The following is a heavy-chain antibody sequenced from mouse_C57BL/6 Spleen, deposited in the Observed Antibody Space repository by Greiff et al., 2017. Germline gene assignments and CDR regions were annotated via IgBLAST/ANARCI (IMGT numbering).Heavy chain of an antibody. D-gene: IGHD1-1*01. CDR2: IRNKANGYTT. CDR1: GFTFTDYY. Sequence: EVQLVESGGGLVQPGGSLSLSCAASGFTFTDYYMSWVRQPPGKALEWLGFIRNKANGYTTKYSVSVKGRFTISRDNSQSILYLQMNALIAEDSATYYCARYAYGSSYAMDYWGQGTSVTVAA. CDR3: ARYAYGSSYAMDY. V-gene: IGHV7-3*01. J-gene: IGHJ4*01.